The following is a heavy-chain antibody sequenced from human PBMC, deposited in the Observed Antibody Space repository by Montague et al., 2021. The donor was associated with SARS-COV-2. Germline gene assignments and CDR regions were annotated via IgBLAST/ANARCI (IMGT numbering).Heavy chain of an antibody. CDR2: VFYTGLN. CDR1: RGFINNYY. Sequence: SETLSLTCTVSRGFINNYYWNWIRQSPVKGLEWIGFVFYTGLNKYNPSLESRVTISLDTSGNQFSLRLTSVTAADTAVYFCARGLGANLDYWGQGILVTV. V-gene: IGHV4-59*01. CDR3: ARGLGANLDY. D-gene: IGHD1-26*01. J-gene: IGHJ4*02.